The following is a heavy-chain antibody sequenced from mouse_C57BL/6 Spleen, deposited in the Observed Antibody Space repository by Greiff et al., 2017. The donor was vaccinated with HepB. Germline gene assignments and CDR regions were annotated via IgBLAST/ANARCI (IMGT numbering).Heavy chain of an antibody. CDR3: TRSDYGSSQYFDV. CDR1: GYTFTDYE. J-gene: IGHJ1*03. Sequence: QVQLKESGAELVRPGASVTLSCKASGYTFTDYEMHWVKQTPVHGLEWIGAIDPETGGTAYNQKFKGKAILTADKSSSTAYMELRSLTSEDSAVYYCTRSDYGSSQYFDVWGTGTTVTVSS. CDR2: IDPETGGT. D-gene: IGHD1-1*01. V-gene: IGHV1-15*01.